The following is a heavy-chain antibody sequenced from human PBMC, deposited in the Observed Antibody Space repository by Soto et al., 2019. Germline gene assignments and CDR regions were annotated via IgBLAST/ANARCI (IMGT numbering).Heavy chain of an antibody. CDR2: MFYTGST. Sequence: QVQLQESGPGLVKPSQTLSLTCTVSGASITSGRSYWSWIRQHPGKGLEWIGYMFYTGSTYYHPSLKSRVNIPADTSTTQFSRRLSSVIPADTAVYYCARDNGYGHFDSWGQGTLVTVSS. CDR3: ARDNGYGHFDS. CDR1: GASITSGRSY. V-gene: IGHV4-31*03. D-gene: IGHD5-12*01. J-gene: IGHJ4*02.